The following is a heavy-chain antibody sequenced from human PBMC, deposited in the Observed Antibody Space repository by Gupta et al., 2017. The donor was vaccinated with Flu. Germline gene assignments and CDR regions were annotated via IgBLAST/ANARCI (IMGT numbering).Heavy chain of an antibody. D-gene: IGHD3-16*01. V-gene: IGHV1-69*04. Sequence: SCKASGGTFSSYTISWVRQAPGQGLEWMGRIIPILGIANYAQKFQGRVTITADKSTSTAYMELSSLRSEDTAVYYCAREGGESTDPTLSYYYYYYGMDVWGQGTTVTVSS. CDR1: GGTFSSYT. J-gene: IGHJ6*02. CDR3: AREGGESTDPTLSYYYYYYGMDV. CDR2: IIPILGIA.